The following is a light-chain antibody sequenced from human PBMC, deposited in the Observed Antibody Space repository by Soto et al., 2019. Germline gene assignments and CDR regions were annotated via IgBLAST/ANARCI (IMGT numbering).Light chain of an antibody. V-gene: IGLV1-40*01. CDR1: SSNIGAGYD. CDR2: GNS. Sequence: QSVLTQPPSVSGAPGQRVTISCTGSSSNIGAGYDVHWYQQLPGTAPKLLISGNSNRPSGVPDRLSGSKSATSASLAITGLPAEDEADYYCQSYNSSLSGWVFGGGTKLTVL. CDR3: QSYNSSLSGWV. J-gene: IGLJ3*02.